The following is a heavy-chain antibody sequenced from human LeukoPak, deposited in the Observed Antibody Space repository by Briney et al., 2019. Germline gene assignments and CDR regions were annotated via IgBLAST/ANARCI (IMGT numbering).Heavy chain of an antibody. Sequence: GGSLRLSCVTSGFTYSGYWMHWVRQGPENGLELVSRIDNDGHGIIYADSVKGRFTTSRDNVKNTLYLQMNSLRAEDTAVYYCARGSSSGWPDYFDSWGQGILVIVSS. V-gene: IGHV3-74*01. J-gene: IGHJ4*02. CDR2: IDNDGHGI. CDR3: ARGSSSGWPDYFDS. D-gene: IGHD6-19*01. CDR1: GFTYSGYW.